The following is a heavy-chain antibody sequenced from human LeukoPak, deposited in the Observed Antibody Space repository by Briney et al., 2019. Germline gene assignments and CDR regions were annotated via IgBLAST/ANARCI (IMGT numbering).Heavy chain of an antibody. J-gene: IGHJ4*02. CDR3: AGDDSGTATSY. D-gene: IGHD5-18*01. CDR2: IYYSGST. CDR1: GGSVSSGDYY. V-gene: IGHV4-30-4*02. Sequence: SETLSLTCTVSGGSVSSGDYYWSWIRQPPGKGLEWIGYIYYSGSTYYNPSLKSRVTISVDTSKNQCSLKLSSVTAADTAVYYCAGDDSGTATSYWGQGTLVTVSS.